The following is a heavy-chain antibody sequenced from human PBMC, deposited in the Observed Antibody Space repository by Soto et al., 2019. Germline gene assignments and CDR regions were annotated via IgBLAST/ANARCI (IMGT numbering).Heavy chain of an antibody. J-gene: IGHJ4*02. CDR3: AKGRVKRERITMTVVVTPCDY. Sequence: EVQLVESGGGLVQPGRSLRLSCAASGFIFDDYAMHWVRQGPGKGLEWVSGISWSSGSLGYADSVKGRFTISRDNSKNSLYLQRNSLRAEDTALYYCAKGRVKRERITMTVVVTPCDYWGQGTLVTVSS. V-gene: IGHV3-9*01. CDR2: ISWSSGSL. D-gene: IGHD3-22*01. CDR1: GFIFDDYA.